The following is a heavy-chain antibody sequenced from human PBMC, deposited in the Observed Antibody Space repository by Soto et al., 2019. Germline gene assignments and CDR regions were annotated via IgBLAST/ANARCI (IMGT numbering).Heavy chain of an antibody. D-gene: IGHD1-26*01. Sequence: QVQLVQSGAEVRKPGASVKVSCKASNYTFTSYGISWVRQAPGQGLEWMGWISVYYGNTNYAQKFQDRVTMTTDTSTSTAYLELRSLTSDDTAVYYCARGGLKWEGGVFDFCGQGTLVTVSS. J-gene: IGHJ4*02. CDR1: NYTFTSYG. V-gene: IGHV1-18*04. CDR3: ARGGLKWEGGVFDF. CDR2: ISVYYGNT.